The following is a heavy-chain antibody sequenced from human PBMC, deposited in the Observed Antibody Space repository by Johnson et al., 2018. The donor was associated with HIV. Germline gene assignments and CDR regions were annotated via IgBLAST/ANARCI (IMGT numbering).Heavy chain of an antibody. CDR1: GFTLSTYW. D-gene: IGHD3-22*01. J-gene: IGHJ3*02. V-gene: IGHV3-7*03. Sequence: VQLLESGGGLVQPGGSLRLSCAASGFTLSTYWMSWVRQAPGKGLEWVANIKQDGSEKFYVDSVKGRFTISRDNSKNTLYLQMNSLRAEDTAVYYCAKLPGSGYYLDAFDIWGQGTMVTVSS. CDR2: IKQDGSEK. CDR3: AKLPGSGYYLDAFDI.